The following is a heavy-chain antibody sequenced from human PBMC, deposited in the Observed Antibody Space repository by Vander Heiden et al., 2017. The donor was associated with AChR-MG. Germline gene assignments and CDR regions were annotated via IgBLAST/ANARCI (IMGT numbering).Heavy chain of an antibody. CDR3: ARLRSTTEWFGELLFPYYYYYGMDV. D-gene: IGHD3-10*01. CDR2: IYYSGST. CDR1: GGSISSYY. V-gene: IGHV4-59*01. J-gene: IGHJ6*02. Sequence: QVQLQESGPGLVKPSETLSLTCTVSGGSISSYYWSWIRQPPGKGLEWIGYIYYSGSTNYNPSLKSRVTISVDTSKNQFSLKLSSVTAADTAVYYCARLRSTTEWFGELLFPYYYYYGMDVWGQGTTVTVSS.